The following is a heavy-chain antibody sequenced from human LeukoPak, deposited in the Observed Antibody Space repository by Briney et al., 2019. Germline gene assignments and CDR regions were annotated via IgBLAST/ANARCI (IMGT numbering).Heavy chain of an antibody. Sequence: SETLSLTCAVYGGSFSGYYWSWIRRPPGKGLEWIGEINHSGSTNYNPSLKSRVTISVDTSKNQFSLKLSSVTAADTAVYYCARTGYSSSWYRAEYFQHWGQGTLVTVSS. CDR3: ARTGYSSSWYRAEYFQH. V-gene: IGHV4-34*01. CDR2: INHSGST. D-gene: IGHD6-13*01. J-gene: IGHJ1*01. CDR1: GGSFSGYY.